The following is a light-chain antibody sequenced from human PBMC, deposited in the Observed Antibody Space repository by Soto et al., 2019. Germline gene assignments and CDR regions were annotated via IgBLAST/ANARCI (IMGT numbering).Light chain of an antibody. V-gene: IGKV1-5*01. Sequence: DIQMTQSPSTLSASVGDRVTITCRASQSIGNWLAWYQQKPGKAPKLLIYDVSSLESGVPSRFSGSGSGTAFTLTINSLQTDDFATYYCQQYDTFWTFGQGTKVEIK. CDR1: QSIGNW. CDR2: DVS. CDR3: QQYDTFWT. J-gene: IGKJ1*01.